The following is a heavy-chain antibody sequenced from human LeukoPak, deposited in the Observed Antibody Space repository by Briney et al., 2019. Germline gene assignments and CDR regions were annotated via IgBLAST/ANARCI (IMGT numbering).Heavy chain of an antibody. CDR3: ARGLGYCSSTSCPIRKYYYYMDV. V-gene: IGHV1-69*01. CDR2: IIPIFGTA. CDR1: GGTFSSYA. J-gene: IGHJ6*03. Sequence: ASVKVSCKASGGTFSSYAISWVRQAPGQGLEWMGGIIPIFGTANYAQKFQGRVTITADESTSTAYMELSSLRSEDTAVYYCARGLGYCSSTSCPIRKYYYYMDVWGKGTTVTISS. D-gene: IGHD2-2*01.